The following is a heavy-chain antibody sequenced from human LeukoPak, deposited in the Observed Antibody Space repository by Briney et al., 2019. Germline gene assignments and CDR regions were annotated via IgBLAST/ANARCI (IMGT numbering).Heavy chain of an antibody. V-gene: IGHV1-46*01. D-gene: IGHD6-19*01. J-gene: IGHJ4*02. CDR3: ARDRGSGWYYFDY. CDR2: INPSGGST. CDR1: GYTFTSYY. Sequence: PGGSLRLSCAASGYTFTSYYMHWVRQAPGQGLEWMGIINPSGGSTSYAQKFQGRVTMARDTSTSTVYMELSSLRSEDTAVYYCARDRGSGWYYFDYWGQGTLVTVSS.